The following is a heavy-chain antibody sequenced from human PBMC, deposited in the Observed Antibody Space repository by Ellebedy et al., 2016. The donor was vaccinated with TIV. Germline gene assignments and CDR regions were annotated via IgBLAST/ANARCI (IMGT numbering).Heavy chain of an antibody. CDR1: GITFNDYS. Sequence: GESLKISCAASGITFNDYSMHWVRQAPGTGLEWISYISSTSGHIYYADSVKGRFTIARDNAKTSLYLQMNSLRAEDTAVYYCVGASSSGSPFDYWGKGSLVIVSS. CDR3: VGASSSGSPFDY. V-gene: IGHV3-21*05. J-gene: IGHJ4*02. D-gene: IGHD3-10*01. CDR2: ISSTSGHI.